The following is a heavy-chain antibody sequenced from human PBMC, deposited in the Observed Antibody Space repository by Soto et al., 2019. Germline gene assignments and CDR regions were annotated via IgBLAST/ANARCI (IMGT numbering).Heavy chain of an antibody. CDR2: ISSSGVT. V-gene: IGHV4-39*02. CDR1: GCSINSGDYY. J-gene: IGHJ5*02. Sequence: SETVSLTCTVSGCSINSGDYYWGWVRQSPGKGLEWIGSISSSGVTSYNPSLQNRIAMSVDSSMTHFSLRLTSVTAADAAVYFCVRPLRFPARINFRPWGQRNHLTVSS. D-gene: IGHD3-16*01. CDR3: VRPLRFPARINFRP.